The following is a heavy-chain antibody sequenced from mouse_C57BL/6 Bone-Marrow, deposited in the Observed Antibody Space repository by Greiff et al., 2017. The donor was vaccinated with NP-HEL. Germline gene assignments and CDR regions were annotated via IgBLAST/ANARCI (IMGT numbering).Heavy chain of an antibody. Sequence: EVQLQQSGPVLVKPGASVKMSCKASGYTFTDYYMNWVKQSHGKSLEWIGVINPYNGGTSYNQKFKGKATLTVDKSSSTAYMELNSLTSEDSAVYYCAREGYYAYFDVWGTGTTVTVSS. V-gene: IGHV1-19*01. J-gene: IGHJ1*03. CDR1: GYTFTDYY. CDR3: AREGYYAYFDV. D-gene: IGHD2-3*01. CDR2: INPYNGGT.